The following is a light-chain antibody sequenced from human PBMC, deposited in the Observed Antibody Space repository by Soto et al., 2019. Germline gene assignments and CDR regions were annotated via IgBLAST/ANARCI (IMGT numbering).Light chain of an antibody. V-gene: IGKV3-15*01. Sequence: DIEMTQSPPILSVSPGEGATLSCRASQRISTNLAWYQHIPGQAPRLLIVSSSSRPTDVPARFSGSGSGTDFTLTISSLQSEDSAFYYCQQYNNLPPTFGQGTKVEVK. CDR1: QRISTN. CDR3: QQYNNLPPT. J-gene: IGKJ1*01. CDR2: SSS.